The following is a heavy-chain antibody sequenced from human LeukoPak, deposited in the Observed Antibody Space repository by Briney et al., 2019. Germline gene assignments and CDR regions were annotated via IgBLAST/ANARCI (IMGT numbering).Heavy chain of an antibody. J-gene: IGHJ4*02. CDR2: ITSNSNGATA. V-gene: IGHV3-49*04. CDR3: SFATSGWKATLDY. CDR1: GITFRNSA. D-gene: IGHD6-19*01. Sequence: GGSLRLSCTASGITFRNSAINWVRQAPGKGLEWVGFITSNSNGATAEYATSVKGRFSISSDDSTSIAYLQMNSLKSEDTGVYYCSFATSGWKATLDYWGRGSPVTVSS.